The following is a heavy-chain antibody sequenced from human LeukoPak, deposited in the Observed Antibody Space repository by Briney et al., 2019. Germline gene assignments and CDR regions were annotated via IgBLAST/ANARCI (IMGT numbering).Heavy chain of an antibody. J-gene: IGHJ6*03. CDR2: INPNSGGT. V-gene: IGHV1-2*02. CDR1: GYTFTGYY. D-gene: IGHD2-2*01. Sequence: ASVKVSCKASGYTFTGYYMHWVRQAPGQGLEWMGWINPNSGGTNYAQKLQGRVTMTTDTSTSTAYMELRSLRSDDTAVYYCASQGYCSSTSCYGPSYYYYYMDVWGKGTTVTVSS. CDR3: ASQGYCSSTSCYGPSYYYYYMDV.